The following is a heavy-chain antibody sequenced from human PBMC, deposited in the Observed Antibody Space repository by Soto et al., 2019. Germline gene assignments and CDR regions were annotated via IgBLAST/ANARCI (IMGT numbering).Heavy chain of an antibody. CDR3: ARDPRTSSAQGGGGGFDP. Sequence: QVQLVQSGAEVKKPGSSVKVSCKASGGTFSSYAISWVRQAPGQGLEWMGGVIRIFGTANYAQKFQGSVTITADKPTSTDYMELSSLRSQDTAVYYCARDPRTSSAQGGGGGFDPWGQGTLVTVSS. D-gene: IGHD3-22*01. CDR2: VIRIFGTA. J-gene: IGHJ5*02. CDR1: GGTFSSYA. V-gene: IGHV1-69*06.